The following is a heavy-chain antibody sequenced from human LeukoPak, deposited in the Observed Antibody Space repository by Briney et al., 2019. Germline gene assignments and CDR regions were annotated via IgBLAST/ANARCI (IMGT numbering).Heavy chain of an antibody. Sequence: ASVKVSCKASGYTFTGYYMHWVRQAPGQGLEWMGWINPNSGGTNYAQKFQGRVTMTRDTSISTAYMELSRLRSDDTAVYYCARDRGWLHYYDSSGYHFDYWGQGTLVTVSS. CDR3: ARDRGWLHYYDSSGYHFDY. CDR1: GYTFTGYY. CDR2: INPNSGGT. V-gene: IGHV1-2*02. J-gene: IGHJ4*02. D-gene: IGHD3-22*01.